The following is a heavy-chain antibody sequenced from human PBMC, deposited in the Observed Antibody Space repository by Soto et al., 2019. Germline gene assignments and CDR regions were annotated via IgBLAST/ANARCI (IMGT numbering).Heavy chain of an antibody. J-gene: IGHJ6*02. V-gene: IGHV1-69*12. CDR1: GGTFSSYA. CDR3: AISITGTVSYYYGMDV. CDR2: IIPIFATA. Sequence: QVQLVQSGAEVKKPGSSVKVSCKASGGTFSSYAISWVRQAPGQGLEWMGGIIPIFATADYAQKFQGRVTIPADESTSTAYMELSSLRSEDTAVYYCAISITGTVSYYYGMDVWGQGTTVTVSS. D-gene: IGHD1-20*01.